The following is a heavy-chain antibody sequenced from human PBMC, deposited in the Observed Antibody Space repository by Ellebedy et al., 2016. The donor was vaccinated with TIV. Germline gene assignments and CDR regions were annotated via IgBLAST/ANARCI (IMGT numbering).Heavy chain of an antibody. CDR1: GFTFSSYS. CDR2: ISYDGSNK. J-gene: IGHJ4*02. V-gene: IGHV3-30*18. CDR3: AKDLGSSGWYEDY. Sequence: GESLKISXAASGFTFSSYSMNWVRQAPGKGLEWVAVISYDGSNKYYADSVKGRFTISRDNSKNTLYLQMNSLRAEDTAVYYCAKDLGSSGWYEDYWGQGTLVTVSS. D-gene: IGHD6-19*01.